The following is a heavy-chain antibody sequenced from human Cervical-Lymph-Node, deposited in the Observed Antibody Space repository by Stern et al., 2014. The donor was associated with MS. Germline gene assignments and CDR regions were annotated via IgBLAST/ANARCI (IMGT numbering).Heavy chain of an antibody. CDR1: GGSISSGGYS. CDR3: ARSSTVTPNAFDI. D-gene: IGHD4-17*01. Sequence: QVQLQESGSGLVKPSQTLSLTCAVSGGSISSGGYSWSWIRQPPGKGLEWIGYIYHSGSTYYNPSLKSRVTISVDRSKTQFSLKLNSVTAADTAVYYCARSSTVTPNAFDIWGQGTMVTVSS. CDR2: IYHSGST. J-gene: IGHJ3*02. V-gene: IGHV4-30-2*01.